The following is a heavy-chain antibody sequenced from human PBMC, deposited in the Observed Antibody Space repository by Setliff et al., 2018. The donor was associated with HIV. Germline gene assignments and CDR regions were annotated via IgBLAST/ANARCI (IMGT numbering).Heavy chain of an antibody. CDR3: ARERPESDIVVVVAATHGGSYYFDY. Sequence: ASVKVSCKASGYTFTTYGMNWVRQAPGQGLEWMGWISPNFGHTKYAQKFLDRVTMTIDTATSRAYMELRSLRSDDTAVYYCARERPESDIVVVVAATHGGSYYFDYWGQGTLVTVSS. J-gene: IGHJ4*02. CDR1: GYTFTTYG. D-gene: IGHD2-15*01. CDR2: ISPNFGHT. V-gene: IGHV1-18*01.